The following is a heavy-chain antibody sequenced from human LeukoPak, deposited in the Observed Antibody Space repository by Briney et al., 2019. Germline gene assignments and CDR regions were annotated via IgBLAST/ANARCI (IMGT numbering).Heavy chain of an antibody. CDR2: FDPEDGET. J-gene: IGHJ4*02. Sequence: ASVKVSCKVSGYTLTELSMHWVRQAPGKGLEWMGGFDPEDGETIYAQKFQGRVTMTEDTSTDTAYTELSSLRSEDTAVYYCATDGPYTAMVKGGDYWGQGTLVTVSS. CDR3: ATDGPYTAMVKGGDY. D-gene: IGHD5-18*01. CDR1: GYTLTELS. V-gene: IGHV1-24*01.